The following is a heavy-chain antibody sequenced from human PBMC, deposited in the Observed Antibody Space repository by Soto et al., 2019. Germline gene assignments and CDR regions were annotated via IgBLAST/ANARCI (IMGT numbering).Heavy chain of an antibody. D-gene: IGHD6-13*01. J-gene: IGHJ4*02. CDR1: GFTSSSYG. V-gene: IGHV3-30*18. Sequence: SGGSLRLSCAASGFTSSSYGMHWVRQAPGRGLEWVAVISYDGINKYYADSVKGRFTISRDNSKNTLYLQMNSLRAEDTAVYYYAKGGIAAADVDYWGQGTLVTVSS. CDR2: ISYDGINK. CDR3: AKGGIAAADVDY.